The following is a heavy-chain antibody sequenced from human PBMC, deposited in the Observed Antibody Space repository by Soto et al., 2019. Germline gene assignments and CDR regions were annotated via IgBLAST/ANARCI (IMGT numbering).Heavy chain of an antibody. CDR3: ARGYYYDSSGYYFDY. CDR2: IYYSGST. V-gene: IGHV4-30-4*01. J-gene: IGHJ4*02. Sequence: SATLSLTCTVSGGSISSGDYYWSWIRQPPGKGLEWIGYIYYSGSTYYNPSLKSRVTISVDTSKNQFSLKLSSVTAADTAVYYCARGYYYDSSGYYFDYWGQGTLVTVSS. CDR1: GGSISSGDYY. D-gene: IGHD3-22*01.